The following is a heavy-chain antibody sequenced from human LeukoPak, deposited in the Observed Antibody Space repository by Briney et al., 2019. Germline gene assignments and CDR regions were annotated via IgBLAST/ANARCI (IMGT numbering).Heavy chain of an antibody. Sequence: IPSETLSLTCTVSGDSISFYYWSWIRQPPGKGLEWIGYIYTSESTNYNPSLKSRVTMSVDTSRNQFSLKLSSVTAADTAVYYCARGSSWSDPWGQGTLVTVSS. CDR3: ARGSSWSDP. J-gene: IGHJ5*02. CDR2: IYTSEST. CDR1: GDSISFYY. V-gene: IGHV4-4*09.